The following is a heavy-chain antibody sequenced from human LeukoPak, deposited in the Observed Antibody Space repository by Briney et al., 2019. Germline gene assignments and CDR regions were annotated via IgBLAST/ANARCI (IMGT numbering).Heavy chain of an antibody. J-gene: IGHJ3*02. Sequence: GGSLRLSCAVSGFTVSDNYMSWVRQAPGKGLEWVSVIYRGGSTYYADSVKGRFTISRDNSKNMLYLQMNGLRAEDTAIYYCAKDIIVVPAGSDAFDIWGQGTLVTVSS. CDR1: GFTVSDNY. D-gene: IGHD2-2*01. CDR2: IYRGGST. V-gene: IGHV3-53*01. CDR3: AKDIIVVPAGSDAFDI.